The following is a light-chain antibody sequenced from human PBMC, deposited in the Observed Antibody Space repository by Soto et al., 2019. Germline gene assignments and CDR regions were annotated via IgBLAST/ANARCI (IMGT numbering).Light chain of an antibody. Sequence: EIVLTPSPATLSLSPVERATLSCRASQSVSSYLAWYQQKPGQAPRLLIYDASNRATGIPARFSGSGSGTDFTLTISSLEPEDFAVYYGQQRSNWPPKTCGQGTKVDIK. CDR1: QSVSSY. CDR3: QQRSNWPPKT. V-gene: IGKV3-11*01. CDR2: DAS. J-gene: IGKJ1*01.